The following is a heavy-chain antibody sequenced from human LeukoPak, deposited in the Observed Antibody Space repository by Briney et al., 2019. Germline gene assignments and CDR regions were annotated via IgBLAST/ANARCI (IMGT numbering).Heavy chain of an antibody. CDR2: INPNSGGT. J-gene: IGHJ5*02. V-gene: IGHV1-2*02. CDR1: GGTFSSYA. D-gene: IGHD4-17*01. Sequence: GASVKVSCKASGGTFSSYAISWVRQAPGQGLEWMGWINPNSGGTNYAQKFQGRVTMTRDTSISTAYMELSRLRSDDTAVYYCARDGGYGDYEYWFDPWGQGTLVTVSS. CDR3: ARDGGYGDYEYWFDP.